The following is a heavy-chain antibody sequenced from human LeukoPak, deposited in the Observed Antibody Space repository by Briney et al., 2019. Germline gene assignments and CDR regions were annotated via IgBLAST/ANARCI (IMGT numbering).Heavy chain of an antibody. CDR3: AKGGYCSGGGCYIQFYFDF. V-gene: IGHV3-23*01. Sequence: PGGSLRLSCAASGFTFSSYAMNWVRQAPGKGLVWVSSISGSGGGTYYADSVKGRFTIARDNSKNTLYLQMNSLRAEDTAVYYCAKGGYCSGGGCYIQFYFDFWGQGTLVTVSS. D-gene: IGHD2-15*01. CDR2: ISGSGGGT. CDR1: GFTFSSYA. J-gene: IGHJ4*02.